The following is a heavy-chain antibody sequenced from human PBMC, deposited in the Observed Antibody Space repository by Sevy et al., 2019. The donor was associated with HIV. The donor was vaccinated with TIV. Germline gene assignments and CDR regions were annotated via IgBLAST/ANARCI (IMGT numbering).Heavy chain of an antibody. V-gene: IGHV3-21*01. D-gene: IGHD5-18*01. CDR3: ARVSDTAMAPENFEH. CDR1: GFTFSSYS. CDR2: ISSSSSYI. Sequence: GGSLRLSCAASGFTFSSYSMNWVRQAPGKGLEWVSSISSSSSYIYYADSVKGRFTISRDNAKNSLYLQMNSLRAEDTAVYYCARVSDTAMAPENFEHWGQGTLVTVSS. J-gene: IGHJ1*01.